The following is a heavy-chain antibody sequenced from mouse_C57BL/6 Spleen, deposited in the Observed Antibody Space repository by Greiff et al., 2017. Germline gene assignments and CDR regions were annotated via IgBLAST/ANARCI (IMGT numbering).Heavy chain of an antibody. Sequence: QVQLQQSGAELVKPGASVKISCKASGYAFSSYWMNWVKQRPGKGLEWIGQIYPGDGDTNYNGKFKGKATLTADKSSSTAYMQLSSLTSEDSAVYVCAREYCYGSSWRYFDVWGTGTTVTVSS. J-gene: IGHJ1*03. CDR1: GYAFSSYW. CDR2: IYPGDGDT. D-gene: IGHD1-1*01. V-gene: IGHV1-80*01. CDR3: AREYCYGSSWRYFDV.